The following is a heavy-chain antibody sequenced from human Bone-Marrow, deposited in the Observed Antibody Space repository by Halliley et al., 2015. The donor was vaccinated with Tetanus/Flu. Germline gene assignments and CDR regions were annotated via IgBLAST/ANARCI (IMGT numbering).Heavy chain of an antibody. CDR3: AKDEAEITVAGSFPLWYFDL. D-gene: IGHD6-19*01. CDR2: ISSDGSDR. CDR1: GFTFSYYW. V-gene: IGHV3-74*01. Sequence: SLRLSCATSGFTFSYYWMHWVRQAPGEGLLWVARISSDGSDRSYADSVKGRFTISRDNAKNMVYLQMSGLRAEDTAIYYCAKDEAEITVAGSFPLWYFDLWGQGTTVAVSS. J-gene: IGHJ6*02.